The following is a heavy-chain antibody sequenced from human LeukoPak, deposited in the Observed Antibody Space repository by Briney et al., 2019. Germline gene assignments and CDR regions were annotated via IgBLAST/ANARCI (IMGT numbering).Heavy chain of an antibody. CDR1: GFTFSDYG. V-gene: IGHV3-23*01. Sequence: GGALRLSCAASGFTFSDYGMSWVRQAPGKGLEWISSISSTGGTTYYADSLKGWFTISTDNSKNTLFLQVNSLRAEDTAIYYCAKNGGRGAYCSGGSCYPYYYYYMDVWGKGTTV. J-gene: IGHJ6*03. CDR2: ISSTGGTT. CDR3: AKNGGRGAYCSGGSCYPYYYYYMDV. D-gene: IGHD2-15*01.